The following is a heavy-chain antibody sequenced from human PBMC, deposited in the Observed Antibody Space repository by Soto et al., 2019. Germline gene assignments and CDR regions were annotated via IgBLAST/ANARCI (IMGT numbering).Heavy chain of an antibody. CDR2: IDPSDSYT. D-gene: IGHD3-9*01. CDR3: ARQSTDILTGYFYYYGMDV. CDR1: GYSFTSYW. V-gene: IGHV5-10-1*04. Sequence: GESLKISCKGSGYSFTSYWINWVRQMPGKGLEWMGRIDPSDSYTRYSPSFQGQVTISADKSISTAYLQWSSLKASDTAMYYCARQSTDILTGYFYYYGMDVWGQGTTVTVSS. J-gene: IGHJ6*02.